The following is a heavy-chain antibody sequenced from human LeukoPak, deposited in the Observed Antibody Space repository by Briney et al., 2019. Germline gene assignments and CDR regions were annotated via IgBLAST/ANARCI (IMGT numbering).Heavy chain of an antibody. D-gene: IGHD2-2*01. CDR3: ARRYCSSTSCYYFDY. V-gene: IGHV1-2*02. Sequence: ASLKVSCKASGYTFTDYYMHWVRQAPGQGLEWMGWINVNRGGTNYAQRFQGRVTMTRDTSITTAYMELSRLKSDDTAVYYCARRYCSSTSCYYFDYWGQGTLVTVSS. J-gene: IGHJ4*02. CDR1: GYTFTDYY. CDR2: INVNRGGT.